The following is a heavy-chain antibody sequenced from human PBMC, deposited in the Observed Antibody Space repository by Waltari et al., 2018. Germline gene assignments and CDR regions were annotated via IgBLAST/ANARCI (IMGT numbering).Heavy chain of an antibody. D-gene: IGHD3-10*01. Sequence: QVQLVQSGAEVKKPGASVKVSCKASGYTFTSYYMHWVRQAPGQGLEWMGISNPSGGSTSYAQKFQGRVTMTRDTSTSTVYMELSSLRSEDTAVYYCARGVTMVQGVITYYYYMDVWGKGTTVTVSS. J-gene: IGHJ6*03. CDR3: ARGVTMVQGVITYYYYMDV. CDR2: SNPSGGST. CDR1: GYTFTSYY. V-gene: IGHV1-46*01.